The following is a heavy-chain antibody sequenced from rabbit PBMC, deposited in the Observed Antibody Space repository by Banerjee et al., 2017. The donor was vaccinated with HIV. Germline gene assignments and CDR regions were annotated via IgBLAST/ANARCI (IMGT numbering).Heavy chain of an antibody. Sequence: QQQLEESGGGLVKPGGTLTLTCKASGIDFSRHYYMCWVRQAPGKGLELIACIYTSSGSTWYANWVNGRFTISSHNAQNTLYLQLNSLTAADTATYFCARPYNGRGGFYFDLWGQGTLVTVS. CDR1: GIDFSRHYY. CDR3: ARPYNGRGGFYFDL. CDR2: IYTSSGST. D-gene: IGHD1-1*01. J-gene: IGHJ4*01. V-gene: IGHV1S43*01.